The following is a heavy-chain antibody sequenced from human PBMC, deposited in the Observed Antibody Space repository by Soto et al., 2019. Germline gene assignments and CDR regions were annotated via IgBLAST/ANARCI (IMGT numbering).Heavy chain of an antibody. V-gene: IGHV1-8*02. Sequence: ASVKVSCKASGYTFTSYGISWVRQATGQGLEWMGWMNPNSGNTGYAQKFQGRVTMTRNTSISTAYMELSSLRSEDTAVYYCARGDITIPKNYYYYMDVWGKGTTVTVSS. CDR2: MNPNSGNT. CDR1: GYTFTSYG. CDR3: ARGDITIPKNYYYYMDV. J-gene: IGHJ6*03. D-gene: IGHD3-9*01.